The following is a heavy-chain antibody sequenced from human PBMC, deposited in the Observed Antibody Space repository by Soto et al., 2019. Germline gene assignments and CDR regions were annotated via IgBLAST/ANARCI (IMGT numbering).Heavy chain of an antibody. D-gene: IGHD3-3*01. CDR1: GFTFSSYA. CDR2: ISSNGGST. V-gene: IGHV3-64*01. Sequence: SCAASGFTFSSYAMHWVRQAPGKGLEYVSAISSNGGSTYYANSVKGRFTISRDNSKNTLYLQMGSLRAEDMAVYYCARGSPVYDFWSGYYPKTYAFDIWGQGTMVTVSS. CDR3: ARGSPVYDFWSGYYPKTYAFDI. J-gene: IGHJ3*02.